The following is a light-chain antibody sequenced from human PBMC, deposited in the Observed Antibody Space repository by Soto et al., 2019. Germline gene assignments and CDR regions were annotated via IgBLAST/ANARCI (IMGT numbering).Light chain of an antibody. CDR1: QSVTYN. V-gene: IGKV3-15*01. Sequence: EIEMTQSPATMSVSPGERVTLSCRASQSVTYNLAWYQQRFGEAPRLLIYGASVRATGIPARFSGSGSGTECTLTISNVQSEDFAVYYCQQYNNSPPRTFGQGTKVDI. CDR3: QQYNNSPPRT. J-gene: IGKJ1*01. CDR2: GAS.